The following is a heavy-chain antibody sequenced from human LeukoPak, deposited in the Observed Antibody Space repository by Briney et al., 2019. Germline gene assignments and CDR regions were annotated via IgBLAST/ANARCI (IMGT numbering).Heavy chain of an antibody. CDR1: GFTFSHYS. J-gene: IGHJ4*02. Sequence: GGSLRLSCAASGFTFSHYSMNWVRQAPGKGLEWVSSISSSSSYIYYADSVKGRFTISRDNAKNSLYLQMNSLRAEDTAVYYCARERRGIAASGGDYWGQGTLVTVSS. D-gene: IGHD6-13*01. CDR3: ARERRGIAASGGDY. V-gene: IGHV3-21*01. CDR2: ISSSSSYI.